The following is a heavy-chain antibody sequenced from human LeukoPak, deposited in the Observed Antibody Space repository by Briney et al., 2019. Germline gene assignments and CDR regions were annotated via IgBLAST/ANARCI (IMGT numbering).Heavy chain of an antibody. V-gene: IGHV3-20*03. CDR2: INWNGGST. D-gene: IGHD2-21*01. Sequence: GGSLRLSFAASGFTFDDYGMSWVRQAPGKGLEWVSGINWNGGSTGYADSVKGRFTISRDNAKNSLYLQMNSLRTEDTALYYCAKDLYSGGAASKMDGYYYYGMDVWGQGTTVTVSS. J-gene: IGHJ6*02. CDR1: GFTFDDYG. CDR3: AKDLYSGGAASKMDGYYYYGMDV.